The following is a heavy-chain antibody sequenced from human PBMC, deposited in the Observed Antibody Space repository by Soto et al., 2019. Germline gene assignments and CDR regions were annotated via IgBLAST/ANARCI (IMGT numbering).Heavy chain of an antibody. V-gene: IGHV4-59*01. Sequence: PSETLSLTCSISGVSMSSYYWSWIRQPPGKGLEWIGNIYYTGLTNYNPSLKSRVTISLDRSKTQFSLKLSSVTAADTAAYFCARSSVLTWFDPWGPGTLVTVSS. J-gene: IGHJ5*02. CDR1: GVSMSSYY. CDR3: ARSSVLTWFDP. CDR2: IYYTGLT.